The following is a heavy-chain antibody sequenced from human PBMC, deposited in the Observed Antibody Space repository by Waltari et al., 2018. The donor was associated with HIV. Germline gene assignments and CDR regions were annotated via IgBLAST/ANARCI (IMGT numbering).Heavy chain of an antibody. J-gene: IGHJ4*02. D-gene: IGHD3-22*01. CDR2: IYYSGST. CDR1: GGSISSGDYY. Sequence: QVQLQESGPGLVKPSQTLSLTCTVSGGSISSGDYYWSWIRQPPGKGLEWIGYIYYSGSTYYNPSLKSRVTISVDTSKNQFSLKLSSVTAADTAVYYCARVRGPYDSSGYFQYYFYYWGQGTLVTVSS. V-gene: IGHV4-30-4*01. CDR3: ARVRGPYDSSGYFQYYFYY.